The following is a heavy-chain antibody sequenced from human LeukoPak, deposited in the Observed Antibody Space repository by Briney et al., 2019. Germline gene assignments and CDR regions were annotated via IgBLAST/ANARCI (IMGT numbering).Heavy chain of an antibody. Sequence: GGSLRLSCAASGFTFSSYGMNWVRQAPGKGLEGVSAISGSGGSRYYADSVKGRFTISRDNSKNTLYMQMTGPRAEDTAVYYCAQGPAASTLYFYYYGMDVWGQGTTVTVSS. CDR3: AQGPAASTLYFYYYGMDV. V-gene: IGHV3-23*01. CDR2: ISGSGGSR. D-gene: IGHD2-2*01. J-gene: IGHJ6*02. CDR1: GFTFSSYG.